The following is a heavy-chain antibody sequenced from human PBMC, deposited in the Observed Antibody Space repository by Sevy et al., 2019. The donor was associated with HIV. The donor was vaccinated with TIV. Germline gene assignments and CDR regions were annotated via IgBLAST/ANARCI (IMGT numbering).Heavy chain of an antibody. CDR1: GYTVTTHD. D-gene: IGHD4-4*01. V-gene: IGHV1-8*03. CDR2: RNPNSGGA. J-gene: IGHJ5*02. Sequence: ASVKVSCKASGYTVTTHDINWVQQATGRGLEWMGWRNPNSGGAAYALNFQGRVTITRNTSISTAYMELSSLTYEDTAVYYCARRGPHGDSDYHWFDPWGQGTLVTVSS. CDR3: ARRGPHGDSDYHWFDP.